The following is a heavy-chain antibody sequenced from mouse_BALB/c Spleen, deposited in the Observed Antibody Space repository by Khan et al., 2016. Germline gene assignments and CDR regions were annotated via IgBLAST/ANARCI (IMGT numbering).Heavy chain of an antibody. CDR2: INTNTGEP. CDR3: AGEGFCGSYGDY. D-gene: IGHD1-1*02. CDR1: GYTFTNYG. J-gene: IGHJ2*01. Sequence: QIQLVQSGPELKKPGETVKISCKASGYTFTNYGMNWVKQAPGKGLKWMGWINTNTGEPTYAEEFKGRFAFSLETSASTAYLQINNLKNEDTATFFCAGEGFCGSYGDYWGQGTTLTVSS. V-gene: IGHV9-3*02.